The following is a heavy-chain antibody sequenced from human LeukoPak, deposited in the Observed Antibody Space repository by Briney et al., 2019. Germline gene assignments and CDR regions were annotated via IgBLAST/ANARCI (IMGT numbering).Heavy chain of an antibody. CDR1: GFTFRNYW. CDR2: IKQDGSDR. Sequence: GGSLRLSCAASGFTFRNYWMSWIRQVPGTGLEWVANIKQDGSDRNYVASVRGRFTISRDNAESSLYLQMNSLRAEDTAVYYCVRNLAVAGTCFDSWGQGTLVTVSS. D-gene: IGHD6-19*01. J-gene: IGHJ4*02. CDR3: VRNLAVAGTCFDS. V-gene: IGHV3-7*03.